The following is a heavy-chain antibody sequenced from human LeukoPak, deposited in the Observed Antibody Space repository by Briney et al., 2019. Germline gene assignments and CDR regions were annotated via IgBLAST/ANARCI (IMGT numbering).Heavy chain of an antibody. CDR2: INPNSGGT. CDR1: GYTFTGYY. CDR3: ARALVPAAMERYGMDV. D-gene: IGHD2-2*01. Sequence: ASVKVSCKASGYTFTGYYMHWVRQAPGQGLEWMGWINPNSGGTNYAQKFQGRVTMTRDTSISTAYMELSRLRSDDTAVYYCARALVPAAMERYGMDVWGQGTMVTVSS. J-gene: IGHJ6*02. V-gene: IGHV1-2*02.